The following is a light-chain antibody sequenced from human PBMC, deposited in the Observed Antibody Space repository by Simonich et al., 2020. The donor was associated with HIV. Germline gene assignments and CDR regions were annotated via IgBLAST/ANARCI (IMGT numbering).Light chain of an antibody. V-gene: IGKV3D-20*01. Sequence: EIVMTQSPATLSVSPGERAPLSCRASQSVNSNLAWYQQKPGLPPRRLLYDASSRATGTPDRFSGSGSGTDFTLTISRLEPEDFAVYYCQQYGSSPFTFGPGTKVDIK. CDR3: QQYGSSPFT. CDR2: DAS. J-gene: IGKJ3*01. CDR1: QSVNSN.